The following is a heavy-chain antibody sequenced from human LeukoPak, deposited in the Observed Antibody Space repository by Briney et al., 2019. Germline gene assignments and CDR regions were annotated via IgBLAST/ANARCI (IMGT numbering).Heavy chain of an antibody. Sequence: ASVKVSCKASGYTFSSYDINWLRQATGHGLEWMGWMNPNSGNTGYAQKFQGRVTITRNTSISTAYMELSSLRSEDTAVYYCARRPRFGRGYYRTHWFDPWGQGTLVTVSS. V-gene: IGHV1-8*03. CDR1: GYTFSSYD. CDR2: MNPNSGNT. J-gene: IGHJ5*02. CDR3: ARRPRFGRGYYRTHWFDP. D-gene: IGHD3-22*01.